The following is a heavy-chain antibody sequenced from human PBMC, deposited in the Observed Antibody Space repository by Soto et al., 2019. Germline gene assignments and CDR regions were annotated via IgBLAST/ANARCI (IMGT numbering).Heavy chain of an antibody. J-gene: IGHJ4*02. CDR2: INEDGSER. CDR3: ARVWGLDY. D-gene: IGHD1-26*01. CDR1: GFTFSTYW. V-gene: IGHV3-7*05. Sequence: VQLVESGGGLVQPGGSLRLSCAASGFTFSTYWRSWVRQTPGKGLEWVANINEDGSERYYVDSVKGRFTISRDNAKNSLYLPMNSMSGEDTAVYYCARVWGLDYWGQGTLVTVSS.